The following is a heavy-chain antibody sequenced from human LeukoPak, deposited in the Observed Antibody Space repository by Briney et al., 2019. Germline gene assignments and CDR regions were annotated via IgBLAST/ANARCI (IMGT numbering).Heavy chain of an antibody. D-gene: IGHD1-26*01. V-gene: IGHV3-11*04. CDR2: ISFSNTTI. CDR1: GFTFSNSY. Sequence: TGGSLRLSCAASGFTFSNSYMSWIRQSPGEGLEWISYISFSNTTIYYADSVKGRFTISRDKAKNSLYLQMNSLRAEDTAVYYCASGGATSFDYWGQGTLVTVSS. J-gene: IGHJ4*02. CDR3: ASGGATSFDY.